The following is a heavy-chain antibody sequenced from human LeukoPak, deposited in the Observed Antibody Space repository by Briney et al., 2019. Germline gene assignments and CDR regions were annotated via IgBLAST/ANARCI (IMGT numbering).Heavy chain of an antibody. J-gene: IGHJ5*02. V-gene: IGHV1-69*13. CDR2: IIPILGTA. D-gene: IGHD1-14*01. CDR3: AGGGWAPENWFDP. CDR1: GGTFSSYA. Sequence: SVKVSCKASGGTFSSYAISWVRRAPGQGLEWMGGIIPILGTANYAQKFQGRVTITADESTSTAYMDLSSLRSEDTAVYYCAGGGWAPENWFDPWGQGTLVTVSS.